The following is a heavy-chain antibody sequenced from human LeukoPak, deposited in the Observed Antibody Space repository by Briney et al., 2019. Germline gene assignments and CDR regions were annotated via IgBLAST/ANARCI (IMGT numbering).Heavy chain of an antibody. V-gene: IGHV6-1*01. D-gene: IGHD5-12*01. Sequence: SQTLSLTCAISGDSVSSNSAAWNWIRQSPSRGLEWLGRTYYRSKWYNDYAVSVKSRITINPDTSKNQFSLQLNSVTPEDTAVYYCARAPGGGYYYYYYYGMDVWGQGTTVTVSS. CDR2: TYYRSKWYN. CDR3: ARAPGGGYYYYYYYGMDV. CDR1: GDSVSSNSAA. J-gene: IGHJ6*02.